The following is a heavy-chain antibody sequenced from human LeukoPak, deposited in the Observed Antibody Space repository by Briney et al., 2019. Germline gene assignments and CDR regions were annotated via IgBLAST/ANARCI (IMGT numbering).Heavy chain of an antibody. CDR3: ARVGLLWFGDTLFNYFDY. V-gene: IGHV4-39*07. Sequence: SETLSLTCTVSGGSISSSSYYWGWIRQPPGKGLEWIGSIYYSGSTYYNPSLKSRVTISVDTSKNQFSLKLSSVTAADTAVYYCARVGLLWFGDTLFNYFDYWGQGTLVTVSS. CDR1: GGSISSSSYY. CDR2: IYYSGST. J-gene: IGHJ4*02. D-gene: IGHD3-10*01.